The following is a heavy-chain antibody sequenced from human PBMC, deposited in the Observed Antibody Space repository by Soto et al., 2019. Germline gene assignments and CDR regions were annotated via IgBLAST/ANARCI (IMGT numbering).Heavy chain of an antibody. Sequence: ASVKVSCKASGYTFTSYCISWVRQAPGQGLEWMGWISAYNGNTNYAQKLQGRVTMTTDTSTSTAYMELRSLRSDDTAVYYCARNADSSGWYSWFDPWGQGTLVTVSS. CDR3: ARNADSSGWYSWFDP. CDR1: GYTFTSYC. CDR2: ISAYNGNT. J-gene: IGHJ5*02. V-gene: IGHV1-18*01. D-gene: IGHD6-19*01.